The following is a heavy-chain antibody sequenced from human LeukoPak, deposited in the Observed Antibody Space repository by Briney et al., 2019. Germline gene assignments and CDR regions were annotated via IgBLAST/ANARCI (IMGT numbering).Heavy chain of an antibody. Sequence: ASVKVSCKASGYTFTGYYMHWVRQAPGQGLEWMGRINLNSGGTNYAQKFQGRVTMTRDTSISTAYMELSRLRSDDTAVYYCARGGTYYDFWSGYQDPVDWGQGTLVTVSS. CDR3: ARGGTYYDFWSGYQDPVD. CDR1: GYTFTGYY. V-gene: IGHV1-2*06. CDR2: INLNSGGT. D-gene: IGHD3-3*01. J-gene: IGHJ4*02.